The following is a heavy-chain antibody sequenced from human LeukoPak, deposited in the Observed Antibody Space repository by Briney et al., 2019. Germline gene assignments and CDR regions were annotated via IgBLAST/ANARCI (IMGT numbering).Heavy chain of an antibody. Sequence: GASVKVSCKASGYTFTSYGISWVRQAPGQGLGWMGWVSAYNGNTNYAQKLQGRVTMTTDTSTSTAYMELRSLTSGDTAVYYCARNGMIEAAGTSYDYRGQGTLVTVSP. J-gene: IGHJ4*02. V-gene: IGHV1-18*01. CDR3: ARNGMIEAAGTSYDY. CDR2: VSAYNGNT. D-gene: IGHD6-13*01. CDR1: GYTFTSYG.